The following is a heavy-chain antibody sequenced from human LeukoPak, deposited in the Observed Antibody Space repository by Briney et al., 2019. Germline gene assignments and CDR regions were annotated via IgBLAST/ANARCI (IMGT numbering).Heavy chain of an antibody. CDR3: ARLMSPVGKRSTPFNY. J-gene: IGHJ4*02. CDR2: INPNSGGI. CDR1: KYTFTDYY. Sequence: ASVKVSCKASKYTFTDYYMHWVRQAPGQGLEWMGWINPNSGGINYQGRVAMTRDTSISTAYMELSSLRSDDTAIYYCARLMSPVGKRSTPFNYWGQGTLVTVSS. D-gene: IGHD1-1*01. V-gene: IGHV1-2*02.